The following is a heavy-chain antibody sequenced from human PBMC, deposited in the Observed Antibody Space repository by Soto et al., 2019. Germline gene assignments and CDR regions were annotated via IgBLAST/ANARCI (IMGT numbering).Heavy chain of an antibody. V-gene: IGHV3-33*01. J-gene: IGHJ4*02. D-gene: IGHD2-2*01. Sequence: QVQLVESGGGVVQPGRSLRLSCAASGFTFSSYGMHWVRQAPGKGLEWVAVIWDDGSNRNYADSVKGRFTISRDNPKNTLYQQMNSLRAEDTAVYYCARARLISAAPDFDYWGQGTLVTVSS. CDR1: GFTFSSYG. CDR2: IWDDGSNR. CDR3: ARARLISAAPDFDY.